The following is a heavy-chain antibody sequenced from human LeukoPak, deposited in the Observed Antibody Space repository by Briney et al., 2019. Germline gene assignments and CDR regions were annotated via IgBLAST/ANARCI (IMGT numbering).Heavy chain of an antibody. CDR1: GFTFSDSA. V-gene: IGHV3-73*01. CDR3: TREYSSGWPFDF. Sequence: GGSLRLSCAAPGFTFSDSAIHWVRQATGKGLEWVGRTRSKADTYATTYGASLKGRFTISRDDSRNRAYLQMSSLRTEDTAVYYCTREYSSGWPFDFWGQGTLVTVSS. D-gene: IGHD6-19*01. J-gene: IGHJ4*02. CDR2: TRSKADTYAT.